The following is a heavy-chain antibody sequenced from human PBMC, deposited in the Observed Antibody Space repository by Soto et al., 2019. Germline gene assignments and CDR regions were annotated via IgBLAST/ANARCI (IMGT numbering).Heavy chain of an antibody. V-gene: IGHV1-2*04. CDR1: GYTFTGYY. J-gene: IGHJ4*02. D-gene: IGHD6-6*01. Sequence: ASVKVSCKASGYTFTGYYMHWVRQAPGQGLEWMGWINPNSGGTNYAQKFQGWVTMTRDTSISTAYMELSRLRSDDTAVYYCAIDLPPHSMGHSYYFDYWGQGTLVTVSS. CDR2: INPNSGGT. CDR3: AIDLPPHSMGHSYYFDY.